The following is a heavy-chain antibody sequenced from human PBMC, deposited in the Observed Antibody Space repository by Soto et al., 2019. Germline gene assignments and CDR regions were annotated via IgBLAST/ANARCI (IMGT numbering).Heavy chain of an antibody. CDR2: ISGTGGST. Sequence: EVQLLQSGGGLVQPGGSLRLSCAASGFTFSSYAMSWVRQAPGKGLEWVSTISGTGGSTYYPDYVKGRFTISRDNSKNTVYLQVNSLRAEDAAVYYCAKEMTSGYYLFDYWGQGTLVTVSS. V-gene: IGHV3-23*01. J-gene: IGHJ4*02. CDR1: GFTFSSYA. CDR3: AKEMTSGYYLFDY. D-gene: IGHD3-22*01.